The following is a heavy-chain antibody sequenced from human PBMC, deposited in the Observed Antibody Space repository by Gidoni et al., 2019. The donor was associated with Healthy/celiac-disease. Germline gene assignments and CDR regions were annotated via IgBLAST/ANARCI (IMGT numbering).Heavy chain of an antibody. Sequence: QVQLQQWGAGLLKPSETLSLTCAVYGGSFSGYYWSWIRQPPGKGLEWIGEINHSGSTNYNPSLKSRVTISVDTSKNQFSLKLSSVTAADTAVYYCARGSWDIVVVTTILFDYWGQGTLVTVSS. J-gene: IGHJ4*02. CDR1: GGSFSGYY. D-gene: IGHD2-21*02. CDR2: INHSGST. V-gene: IGHV4-34*01. CDR3: ARGSWDIVVVTTILFDY.